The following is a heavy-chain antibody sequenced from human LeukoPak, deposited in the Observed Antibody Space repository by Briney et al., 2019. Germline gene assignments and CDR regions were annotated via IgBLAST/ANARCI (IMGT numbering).Heavy chain of an antibody. Sequence: PSETLSLTCTVSGDSINRSDSYWGWIRQSPGKGLEWIGSIYYTGSTFDKPSLKSRVTISLDTSNNQFSLRVKVVTAADAALYFCAXLXRANSGYGSVDFWGQGTLVTVSS. CDR3: AXLXRANSGYGSVDF. J-gene: IGHJ4*02. V-gene: IGHV4-39*01. CDR1: GDSINRSDSY. CDR2: IYYTGST. D-gene: IGHD5-12*01.